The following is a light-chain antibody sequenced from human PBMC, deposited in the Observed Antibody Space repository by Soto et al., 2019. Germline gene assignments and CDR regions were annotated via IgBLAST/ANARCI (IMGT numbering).Light chain of an antibody. CDR1: QSIAGY. V-gene: IGKV1-39*01. CDR2: AAS. CDR3: QQTYSTVLS. J-gene: IGKJ4*01. Sequence: DIQMTQSPSTLSGSVGDRVTLTCRASQSIAGYLNWLQQKPGKAPKVLIYAASSLQSWVPSRFSGSGSGADFTLSTSGLQPEDFATYYCQQTYSTVLSFGGGTKVDIK.